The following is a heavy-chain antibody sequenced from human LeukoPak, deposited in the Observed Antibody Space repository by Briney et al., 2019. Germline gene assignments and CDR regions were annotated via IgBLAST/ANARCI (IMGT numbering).Heavy chain of an antibody. CDR1: GYTFTSYA. CDR3: ARRSWGLGNWNSFDY. J-gene: IGHJ4*02. Sequence: ASVKVSCKASGYTFTSYAMNWVRQAPGQRLEWMGWINTNTGNPTYAQGFTGRFVFSLDTSVSTAYLQISSLKAEDTAVYYCARRSWGLGNWNSFDYWGQGTLVTISS. V-gene: IGHV7-4-1*02. D-gene: IGHD1-7*01. CDR2: INTNTGNP.